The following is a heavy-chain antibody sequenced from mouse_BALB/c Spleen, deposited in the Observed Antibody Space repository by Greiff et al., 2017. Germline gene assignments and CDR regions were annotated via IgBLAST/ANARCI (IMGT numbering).Heavy chain of an antibody. CDR2: IRNKANGYTT. CDR1: GFTFTDYY. D-gene: IGHD2-10*01. V-gene: IGHV7-3*02. CDR3: ARESSYGNYDY. Sequence: DVKLVESGGGLVQPGGSLRLSCATSGFTFTDYYMSWVRQPPGKALEWLGFIRNKANGYTTEYSASVKGRFTISRDNSQSILYLQMNTLRAEDSATYYCARESSYGNYDYWGQGTTLTVSS. J-gene: IGHJ2*01.